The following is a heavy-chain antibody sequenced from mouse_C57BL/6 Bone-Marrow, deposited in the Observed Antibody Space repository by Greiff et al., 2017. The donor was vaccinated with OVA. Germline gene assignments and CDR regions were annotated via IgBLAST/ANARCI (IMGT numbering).Heavy chain of an antibody. Sequence: QVTLKVSGPGILQSSQTLSLTCSFSGFSLSTSGMGVSWIRQPSGKGLEWLAHIYWDDDKRYKPSLKSRLTISKDTSRNHVFLKITSVDTADTATYYCARRGHSYGSSYWYFDVWGTGTTVTVSS. CDR3: ARRGHSYGSSYWYFDV. V-gene: IGHV8-12*01. D-gene: IGHD1-1*01. J-gene: IGHJ1*03. CDR2: IYWDDDK. CDR1: GFSLSTSGMG.